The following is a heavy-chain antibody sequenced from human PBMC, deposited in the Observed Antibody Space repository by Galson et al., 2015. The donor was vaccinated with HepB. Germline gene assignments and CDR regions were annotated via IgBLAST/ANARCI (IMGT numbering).Heavy chain of an antibody. D-gene: IGHD3-22*01. CDR3: ARDSPLGGYVPAYDI. Sequence: SLRLSCAASGFTFSSYVMHWVRQAPGKGLEWVAVISYDGSNKYYADSVEGRFTISRDNSKNTLYLQMNSPRAEDTAVYYCARDSPLGGYVPAYDIWGQGTMVTVSS. CDR2: ISYDGSNK. J-gene: IGHJ3*02. V-gene: IGHV3-30-3*01. CDR1: GFTFSSYV.